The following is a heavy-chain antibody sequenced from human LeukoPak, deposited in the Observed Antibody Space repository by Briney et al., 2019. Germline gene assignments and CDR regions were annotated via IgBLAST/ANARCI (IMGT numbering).Heavy chain of an antibody. J-gene: IGHJ5*02. CDR2: ISSSGSII. CDR3: ARTKWELRENVWFDP. CDR1: GFTFSSYE. D-gene: IGHD1-26*01. Sequence: PGGSLRLSCAASGFTFSSYEMNWVRQAPGKGLEWVSYISSSGSIIYYADSVKGRFTISRDNAKKSLYLQMNNLRAEDTAVYYCARTKWELRENVWFDPWGQGTLVTVSS. V-gene: IGHV3-48*03.